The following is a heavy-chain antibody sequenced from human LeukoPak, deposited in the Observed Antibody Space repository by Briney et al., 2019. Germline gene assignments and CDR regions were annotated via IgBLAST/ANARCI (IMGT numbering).Heavy chain of an antibody. J-gene: IGHJ5*02. V-gene: IGHV4-30-4*08. CDR1: GGSISSGDYY. Sequence: SQTLSLTCTVSGGSISSGDYYWSWLRQPPGTGLEWIGYIYYSGSTYYNPSLKSRVTISVDTSKNQFSLKLSSVTAADTAVYYCARDYCSSTSCRGWFDPWGQGTPVTVSS. CDR3: ARDYCSSTSCRGWFDP. CDR2: IYYSGST. D-gene: IGHD2-2*01.